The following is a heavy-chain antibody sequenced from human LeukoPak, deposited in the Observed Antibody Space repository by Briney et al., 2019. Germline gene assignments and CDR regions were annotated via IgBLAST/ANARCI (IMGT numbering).Heavy chain of an antibody. J-gene: IGHJ6*02. V-gene: IGHV3-11*01. CDR1: GFTFSNYY. Sequence: GSLRLSCAASGFTFSNYYMSWIRQAPGKGLEWVSYISSSGTTMYYADSVKGRFIISRDNAKNSLFLQMNSLRAEDTAVYYCATGYAGGPRGYYGMDVWGQGTTVTVSS. D-gene: IGHD2-8*01. CDR3: ATGYAGGPRGYYGMDV. CDR2: ISSSGTTM.